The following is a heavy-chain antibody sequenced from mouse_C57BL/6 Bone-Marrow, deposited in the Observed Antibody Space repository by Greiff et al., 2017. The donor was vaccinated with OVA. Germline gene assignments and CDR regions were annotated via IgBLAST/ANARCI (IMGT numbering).Heavy chain of an antibody. J-gene: IGHJ2*01. V-gene: IGHV1-26*01. D-gene: IGHD2-2*01. CDR2: INPNNGGT. CDR3: ARDGYEDY. CDR1: GYTFTDYY. Sequence: VQLQQSGPELVKPGASVKISCKASGYTFTDYYVNWVKQSHGKSLEWIGDINPNNGGTSYNQKFKGKATLTVDKSSSTAYMELRSLTSEDSAVYYCARDGYEDYWGQGTTLTVSS.